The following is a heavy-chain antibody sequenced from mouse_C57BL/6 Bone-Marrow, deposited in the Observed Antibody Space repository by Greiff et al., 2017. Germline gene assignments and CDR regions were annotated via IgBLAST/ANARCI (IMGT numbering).Heavy chain of an antibody. CDR1: GYTFTDYE. CDR3: TNYEGFRFAY. V-gene: IGHV1-15*01. J-gene: IGHJ3*01. D-gene: IGHD2-4*01. CDR2: IDPETGGT. Sequence: VQLQQSGAELVRPGASVTLSCKASGYTFTDYEMHWVKQTPVHGLEWIGAIDPETGGTAYNQKFKGKAILTADKSSSTAYMELRSLTSEDSAVYYCTNYEGFRFAYWGQGTLVTVSA.